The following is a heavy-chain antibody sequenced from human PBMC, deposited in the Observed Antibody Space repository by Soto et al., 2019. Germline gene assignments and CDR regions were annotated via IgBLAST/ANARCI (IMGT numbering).Heavy chain of an antibody. D-gene: IGHD4-17*01. Sequence: EVQLVASGGGLVQPGGSLRLSCAASGFTFSSYSMNWVRQAPGKGLEWVSYISSSSSTIYYADSVKGGFTIPRDNAKNSLYLQMNSLRAEDTAVYYCARDWGMTTVTSALGDAFDIWGQGTIVTVSS. CDR1: GFTFSSYS. J-gene: IGHJ3*02. CDR2: ISSSSSTI. V-gene: IGHV3-48*01. CDR3: ARDWGMTTVTSALGDAFDI.